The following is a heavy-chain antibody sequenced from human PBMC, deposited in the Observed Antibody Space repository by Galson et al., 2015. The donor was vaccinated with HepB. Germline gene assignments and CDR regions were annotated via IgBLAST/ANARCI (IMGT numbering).Heavy chain of an antibody. CDR1: GDNFNTYW. V-gene: IGHV5-51*01. J-gene: IGHJ3*02. CDR2: IYPADSDT. CDR3: AKSPILDAFDI. Sequence: QSGAEVTKPGESLKISCPVSGDNFNTYWIAWVRQIPGKGLEWMGIIYPADSDTRYSPSFQGQVTISVDKSITTAYLQWNSLKASDTAMYYCAKSPILDAFDIWGQGTMVTVSS.